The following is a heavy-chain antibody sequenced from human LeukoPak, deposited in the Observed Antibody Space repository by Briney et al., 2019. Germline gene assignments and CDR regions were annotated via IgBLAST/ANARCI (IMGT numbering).Heavy chain of an antibody. CDR2: ISGSGDST. Sequence: GGSLRLSCAASGFTFSSYAMTWVRQAPGKGLEWVSAISGSGDSTYYADSVKGLFTISRDNSKNTLYLQMNRLRAEDTAVYYCAKDPSPTMVRGVIISLYYYYMDVWGKGTTVTISS. D-gene: IGHD3-10*01. CDR1: GFTFSSYA. V-gene: IGHV3-23*01. J-gene: IGHJ6*03. CDR3: AKDPSPTMVRGVIISLYYYYMDV.